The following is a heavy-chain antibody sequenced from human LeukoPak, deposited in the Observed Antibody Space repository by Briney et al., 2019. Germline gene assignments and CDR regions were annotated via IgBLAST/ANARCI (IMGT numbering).Heavy chain of an antibody. CDR3: AREGYYGSGSPPSLYFDY. Sequence: GGSLRLSCAASGFTFSSYWMSWVRQAPGKGLEWVAVTSSDLNVKLYADSVKGRFTISRDNSRSTLYLQMNSLRPEDTAIYYCAREGYYGSGSPPSLYFDYWGQGTLVTVSS. V-gene: IGHV3-30*03. J-gene: IGHJ4*02. CDR1: GFTFSSYW. CDR2: TSSDLNVK. D-gene: IGHD3-10*01.